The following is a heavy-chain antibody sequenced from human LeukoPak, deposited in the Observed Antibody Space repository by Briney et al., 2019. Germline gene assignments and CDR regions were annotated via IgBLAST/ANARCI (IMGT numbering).Heavy chain of an antibody. Sequence: PSETLSLTCTVSGGSISSSSYYWGWIRQPPGKGLEWIGSIYYSGSTYYNPSLKSRVTISVDTSKNQFSLKLSSVTAADTAVYYCARRGPLGYCSGGSCYGPWYYYYGMDVWGQGTTVTVSS. V-gene: IGHV4-39*01. D-gene: IGHD2-15*01. CDR2: IYYSGST. CDR1: GGSISSSSYY. J-gene: IGHJ6*02. CDR3: ARRGPLGYCSGGSCYGPWYYYYGMDV.